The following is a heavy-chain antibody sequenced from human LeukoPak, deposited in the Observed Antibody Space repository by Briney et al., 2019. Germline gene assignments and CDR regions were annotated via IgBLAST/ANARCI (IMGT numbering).Heavy chain of an antibody. CDR2: ISPNNGDT. CDR1: GYTFTDYY. V-gene: IGHV1-2*02. Sequence: ASVKVSCTASGYTFTDYYMHWVRQAPGQGLEWMGWISPNNGDTNYAQKVQGRVTMTRDTSITTAYMELSRLRSDDTAVYYCAKDSGLDYWGQGTPVTVSS. CDR3: AKDSGLDY. D-gene: IGHD1-26*01. J-gene: IGHJ4*02.